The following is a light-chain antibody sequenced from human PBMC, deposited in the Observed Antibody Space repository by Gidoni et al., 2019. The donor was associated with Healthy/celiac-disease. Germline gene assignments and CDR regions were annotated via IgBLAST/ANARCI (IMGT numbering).Light chain of an antibody. CDR2: QGS. CDR3: QAWDSRVV. CDR1: KLGDKY. J-gene: IGLJ2*01. Sequence: SYELTQPPSVSVSPGQTASITCSGDKLGDKYACWYQQKPGQSPVLVIYQGSKRPSGIPERFSGSNAGNTATLTISGTQAMDEADYYWQAWDSRVVFGGGTKLTVL. V-gene: IGLV3-1*01.